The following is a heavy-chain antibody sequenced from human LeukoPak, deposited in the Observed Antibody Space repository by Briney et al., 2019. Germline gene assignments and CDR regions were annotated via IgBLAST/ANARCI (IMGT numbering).Heavy chain of an antibody. CDR2: IYHSGST. CDR3: ARGGYCSSTSYYTGVHDY. J-gene: IGHJ4*02. D-gene: IGHD2-2*02. Sequence: PSGTLSLTCAVSGGSISSSNWWSWVHQPPGKGLEWIGEIYHSGSTNYNPSLKSRVTISVDKSKNQFSLKLSSVTAADTAVYYCARGGYCSSTSYYTGVHDYWGQGSLVTVSS. V-gene: IGHV4-4*02. CDR1: GGSISSSNW.